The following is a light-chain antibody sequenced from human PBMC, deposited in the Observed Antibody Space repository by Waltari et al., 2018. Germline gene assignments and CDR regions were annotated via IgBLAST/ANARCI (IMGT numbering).Light chain of an antibody. V-gene: IGLV3-21*01. J-gene: IGLJ1*01. CDR3: QVWDANTDPGV. Sequence: SYVLTQPPSVSVAPGETARLTCGGNNIESKSVHWYRQRPGQAPVLVISYDSARPSGIPDGLSGSNSGNTATLTISRVEAGDEADYYCQVWDANTDPGVFGTGTEVTVL. CDR2: YDS. CDR1: NIESKS.